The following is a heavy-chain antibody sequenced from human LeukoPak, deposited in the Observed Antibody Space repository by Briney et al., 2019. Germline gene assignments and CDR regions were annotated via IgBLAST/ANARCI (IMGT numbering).Heavy chain of an antibody. J-gene: IGHJ4*02. CDR1: GGSISSYY. Sequence: SETLSLTCTVSGGSISSYYWSWIRQPPGKGLEWIGYIYYSGSTNYNPPLKSRVTISVDTSKNQFSLKLSSVTAADTAVYYCARSHYYDSWDYWGQGTLVTVSS. D-gene: IGHD3-22*01. CDR3: ARSHYYDSWDY. V-gene: IGHV4-59*01. CDR2: IYYSGST.